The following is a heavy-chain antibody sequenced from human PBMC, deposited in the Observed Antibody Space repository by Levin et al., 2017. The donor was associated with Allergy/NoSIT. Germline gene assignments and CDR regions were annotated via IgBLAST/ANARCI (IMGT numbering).Heavy chain of an antibody. D-gene: IGHD6-19*01. Sequence: ESLKISCTVSGDSMRSYYWSWIRQPPGKGLEWIGYIYYSGNTNYNPSLKSRVTIFVDTSRNQFSLKLSSVTAADAAVYYCARAYSSGWYFDFWGQGILVTVSS. CDR3: ARAYSSGWYFDF. V-gene: IGHV4-59*01. CDR2: IYYSGNT. CDR1: GDSMRSYY. J-gene: IGHJ4*02.